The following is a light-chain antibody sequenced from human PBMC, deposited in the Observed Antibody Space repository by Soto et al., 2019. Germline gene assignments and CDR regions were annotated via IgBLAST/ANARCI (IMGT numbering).Light chain of an antibody. CDR1: QSVSSNY. J-gene: IGKJ5*01. Sequence: EIVLTQPAGTLSLSPGERVTLSCRASQSVSSNYLAWYQQKPGQAPRLLIFDSSNRATGVPVRFSGSGSGTVFTLTIGRLEPEDSAVYYCQKRKNWPPITFGQGTRLEIK. CDR3: QKRKNWPPIT. CDR2: DSS. V-gene: IGKV3D-20*02.